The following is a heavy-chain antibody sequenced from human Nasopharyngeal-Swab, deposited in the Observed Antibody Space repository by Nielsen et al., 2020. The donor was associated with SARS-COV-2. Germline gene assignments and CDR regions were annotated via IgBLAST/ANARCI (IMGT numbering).Heavy chain of an antibody. V-gene: IGHV4-39*01. CDR2: IYYSGTT. D-gene: IGHD1-26*01. J-gene: IGHJ4*02. CDR3: ARGYGSFPYYFDH. Sequence: SETLSLTCSVSAASIISSDHYWSWIRQPPGKGLEWIGSIYYSGTTSYNPSLKSRVTISVDTSKNQFSLKLNSVTATDTAVYYCARGYGSFPYYFDHWGQGTLVTVSS. CDR1: AASIISSDHY.